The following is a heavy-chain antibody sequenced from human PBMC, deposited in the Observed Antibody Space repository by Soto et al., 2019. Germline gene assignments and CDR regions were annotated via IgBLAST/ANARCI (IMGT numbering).Heavy chain of an antibody. D-gene: IGHD1-26*01. Sequence: PVEVSCKASGYSVTILYIKWLRQTTGQGLEWMGWMEPSSGRTGYAQKFQGRVTMTRDTSINTAYMELSSLTSDDTAFYYCARGVTAGVEYWGQG. CDR3: ARGVTAGVEY. V-gene: IGHV1-8*01. CDR1: GYSVTILY. CDR2: MEPSSGRT. J-gene: IGHJ4*02.